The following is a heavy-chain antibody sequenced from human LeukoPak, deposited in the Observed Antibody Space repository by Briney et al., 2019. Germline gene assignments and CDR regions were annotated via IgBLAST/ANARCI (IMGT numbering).Heavy chain of an antibody. D-gene: IGHD2-8*01. V-gene: IGHV3-33*01. CDR2: IWYDGSNQ. Sequence: GGSLRLSCAASGFTFSSYGIHWVRQAPGKGLEWVAIIWYDGSNQYYADSVKGRFTISRDNSKNTVFLQMNSLRAEDTAVYYCARDMVYARGGFFDYWGQGTLVTVSS. CDR3: ARDMVYARGGFFDY. J-gene: IGHJ4*02. CDR1: GFTFSSYG.